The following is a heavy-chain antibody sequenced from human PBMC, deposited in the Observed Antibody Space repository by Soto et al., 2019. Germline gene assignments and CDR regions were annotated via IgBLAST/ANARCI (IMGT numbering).Heavy chain of an antibody. J-gene: IGHJ4*02. CDR1: GGSISSGDYY. CDR3: ARDRRSYDSSGYYVGFFDY. V-gene: IGHV4-30-4*01. Sequence: PSETLSLTCTVSGGSISSGDYYWSWIRQPPGKGLEWIGYIYYSGSTYYNPSLKSRVTISVDTSKNQFSLKLSSVTAADTAVYYCARDRRSYDSSGYYVGFFDYWGQGTMVTVYS. D-gene: IGHD3-22*01. CDR2: IYYSGST.